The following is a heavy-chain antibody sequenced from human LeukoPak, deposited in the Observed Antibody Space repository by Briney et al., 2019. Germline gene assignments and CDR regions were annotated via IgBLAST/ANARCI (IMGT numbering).Heavy chain of an antibody. CDR3: ARQILQFDP. CDR2: LYYSGST. J-gene: IGHJ5*02. Sequence: PSETLSLTCTVSGGSISSSSYYWGWIRQPPGKGLEWIGSLYYSGSTYQNPSLKSRVTISVDTSKNQFSLKLSSVTAADTAVYYCARQILQFDPWGQGTLVTVSS. CDR1: GGSISSSSYY. V-gene: IGHV4-39*01.